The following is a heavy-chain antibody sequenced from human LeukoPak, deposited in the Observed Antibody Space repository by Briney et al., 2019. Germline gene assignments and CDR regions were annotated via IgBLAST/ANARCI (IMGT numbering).Heavy chain of an antibody. CDR3: AKDLPVTWILFDY. D-gene: IGHD5-18*01. J-gene: IGHJ4*02. Sequence: PGGSLRLSCAASGFTFSSYGMHWVRQAPGKGLEWVAFIRYDGSNKYYADSVKGRFTISRDNSKNTLYLQMNSLRAEDTAVYYCAKDLPVTWILFDYWGQGTLVTVSS. CDR2: IRYDGSNK. V-gene: IGHV3-30*02. CDR1: GFTFSSYG.